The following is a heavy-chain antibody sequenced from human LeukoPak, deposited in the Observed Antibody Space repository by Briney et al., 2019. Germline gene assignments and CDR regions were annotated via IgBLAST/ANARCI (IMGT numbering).Heavy chain of an antibody. D-gene: IGHD1-26*01. CDR3: ARDAGGSYYTNPDY. CDR1: GFTFSSYA. Sequence: GGSLRLSCAASGFTFSSYAMHWVRQAPGKGLEWVAVISYDGSNKYYADSVKGRFTISRDNSKNTLYLQMNSLRAEDTAVYYCARDAGGSYYTNPDYWGQGTLVTVSS. CDR2: ISYDGSNK. J-gene: IGHJ4*02. V-gene: IGHV3-30*14.